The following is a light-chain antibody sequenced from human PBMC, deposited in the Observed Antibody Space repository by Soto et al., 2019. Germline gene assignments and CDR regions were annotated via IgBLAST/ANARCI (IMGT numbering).Light chain of an antibody. CDR1: ESIARH. J-gene: IGKJ5*01. V-gene: IGKV1-39*01. CDR3: QQSYSALSIT. Sequence: DIQMTQSPSSLSASVGDRVTITCRASESIARHLNWYQQKPGKAPKLLIYAASSLQNGVPSRFRGGGSGTDFTLIISNLQPEDFATYYCQQSYSALSITFGQGTRLEI. CDR2: AAS.